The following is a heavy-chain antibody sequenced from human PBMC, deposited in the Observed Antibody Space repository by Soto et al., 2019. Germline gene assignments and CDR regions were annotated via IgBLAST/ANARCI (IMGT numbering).Heavy chain of an antibody. Sequence: EVQLVESGGGLVQPGGSLRLSCAASGFTVSSNYMSWVRQAPGKGLEWVSVIYSGGSTYYADSVKGRFTISRHNSKNTLYLQMNRRRAEDTAVYYCARDRRTRYCSSTSFKPYYYYYMDVWGKGTTVTVSS. CDR3: ARDRRTRYCSSTSFKPYYYYYMDV. CDR2: IYSGGST. V-gene: IGHV3-53*04. CDR1: GFTVSSNY. D-gene: IGHD2-2*01. J-gene: IGHJ6*03.